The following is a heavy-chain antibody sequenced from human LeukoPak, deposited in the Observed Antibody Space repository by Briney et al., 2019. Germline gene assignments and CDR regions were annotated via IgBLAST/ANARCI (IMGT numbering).Heavy chain of an antibody. V-gene: IGHV3-23*01. Sequence: GSLRLSCAASGFTFSSYAMNWVRPAPGKGLGWVSTISGSGYSTYHAGSVKGRFHISRDNSKNALYLQMNILRAEDTAVYYCAKDSSPKAYCSGGSCYSDYWGQGTLVTVSS. CDR3: AKDSSPKAYCSGGSCYSDY. CDR1: GFTFSSYA. D-gene: IGHD2-15*01. J-gene: IGHJ4*02. CDR2: ISGSGYST.